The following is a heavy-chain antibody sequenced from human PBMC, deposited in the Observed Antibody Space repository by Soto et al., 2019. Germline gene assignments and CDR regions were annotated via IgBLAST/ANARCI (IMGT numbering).Heavy chain of an antibody. V-gene: IGHV3-30-3*01. CDR1: GFTFSSYA. CDR2: ISYDGSNK. D-gene: IGHD1-26*01. CDR3: ASTGSGSGSSDRGYFDY. J-gene: IGHJ4*02. Sequence: QVQLVESGGGVVQPGRSLRLSCAASGFTFSSYAMHWVRQAPGKGLEWVAVISYDGSNKYYADSVKGRFTISRDNSKNTLYRQMNSLRAEDTAVYYCASTGSGSGSSDRGYFDYWGQGTLVTVSS.